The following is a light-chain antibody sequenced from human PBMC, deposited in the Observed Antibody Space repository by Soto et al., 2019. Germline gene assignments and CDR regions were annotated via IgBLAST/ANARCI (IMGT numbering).Light chain of an antibody. CDR2: DVN. Sequence: QSALTQPASVSGSPGQSITISCTGTSSDVGGYNYVSWYQQNPGKAPKLMIYDVNNRPSGVSYRFSGSKSGNTASLTISGLQAEDEADSYCSSYTTSSPRVFGTGTKLTVL. J-gene: IGLJ1*01. CDR3: SSYTTSSPRV. V-gene: IGLV2-14*01. CDR1: SSDVGGYNY.